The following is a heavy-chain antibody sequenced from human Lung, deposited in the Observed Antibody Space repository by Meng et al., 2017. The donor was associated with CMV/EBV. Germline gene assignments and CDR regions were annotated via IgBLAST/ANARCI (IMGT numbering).Heavy chain of an antibody. V-gene: IGHV1-69*10. Sequence: SXXVSXKASGGTFSSYGISWVRQAPGQGLEWMGGIIPIHGLVNYAQKFQGRVTITADKSTNTAYMALSSLRFDDAAVYYCARGEVESSTWYDWFDSWGQGTXVTVSS. J-gene: IGHJ5*01. CDR3: ARGEVESSTWYDWFDS. D-gene: IGHD6-13*01. CDR1: GGTFSSYG. CDR2: IIPIHGLV.